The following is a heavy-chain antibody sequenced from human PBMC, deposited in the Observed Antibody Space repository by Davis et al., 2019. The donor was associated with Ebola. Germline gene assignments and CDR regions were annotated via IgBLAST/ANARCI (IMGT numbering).Heavy chain of an antibody. J-gene: IGHJ4*02. CDR2: IKYDGSEE. CDR3: AELHSSSSHI. CDR1: GFTFSSYW. V-gene: IGHV3-7*03. D-gene: IGHD6-6*01. Sequence: GESLKISCAASGFTFSSYWMSWVRQAPGKGPEWVANIKYDGSEENYVDSVKGRFTISRGNSKNTLYLQMTSLRAEDTALYYCAELHSSSSHIWGQGTLVTVSS.